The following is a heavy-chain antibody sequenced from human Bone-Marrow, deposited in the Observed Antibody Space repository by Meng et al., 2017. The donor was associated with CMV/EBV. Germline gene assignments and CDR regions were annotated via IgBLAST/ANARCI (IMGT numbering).Heavy chain of an antibody. CDR1: GFTFSSYG. CDR2: IWYDGSNK. J-gene: IGHJ3*02. CDR3: ARGLFRGAFDI. D-gene: IGHD3-16*01. V-gene: IGHV3-33*01. Sequence: GGSLRLSCAASGFTFSSYGMHWVRQAPGKGLEWVAVIWYDGSNKYYADSVKGRFTISRDNSKNTLYLQMNSPRAEDTAVDYCARGLFRGAFDIWGQGTMVTVSS.